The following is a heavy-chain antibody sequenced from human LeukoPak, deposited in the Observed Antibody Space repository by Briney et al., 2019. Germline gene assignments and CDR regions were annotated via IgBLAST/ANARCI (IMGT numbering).Heavy chain of an antibody. Sequence: GGSLRLSCAASGFTFSSDWMHWVRQAPGQGLVWVSRINPAGSSTNYADSVKGRFTISRDNSKNTLYLQMNSLRAEDTAVYYCAKGVSIRSIAVAGYDYWGQGTLVTVSS. CDR2: INPAGSST. CDR3: AKGVSIRSIAVAGYDY. J-gene: IGHJ4*02. V-gene: IGHV3-74*01. D-gene: IGHD6-19*01. CDR1: GFTFSSDW.